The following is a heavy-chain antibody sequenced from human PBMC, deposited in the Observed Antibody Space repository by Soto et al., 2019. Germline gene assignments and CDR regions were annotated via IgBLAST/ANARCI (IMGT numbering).Heavy chain of an antibody. V-gene: IGHV1-69*13. D-gene: IGHD3-3*01. CDR1: GGTFSSYA. CDR3: ARTVLRFLEWLASDVMDV. CDR2: RIPIFGTA. Sequence: ASVKVSCKASGGTFSSYAISWVRQAPVQGLECMGGRIPIFGTANSAQKFQGRVTITAAESKSASYMELSSLRSEDTAVYYCARTVLRFLEWLASDVMDVWGQGTTVTVSS. J-gene: IGHJ6*02.